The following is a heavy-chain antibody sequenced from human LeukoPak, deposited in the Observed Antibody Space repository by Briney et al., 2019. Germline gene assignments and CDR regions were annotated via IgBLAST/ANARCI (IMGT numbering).Heavy chain of an antibody. V-gene: IGHV3-13*01. CDR1: GFTVSSYA. Sequence: PGGSLRLSCAASGFTVSSYAMHWVRQPIGKGLEWVSALGIAGDTFYPGSVKGRFTISRENARNSLYLQMNSLRAEDTAMYYCARQMQSHGNFGSWGQGTLVTVSS. D-gene: IGHD1-26*01. J-gene: IGHJ4*02. CDR3: ARQMQSHGNFGS. CDR2: LGIAGDT.